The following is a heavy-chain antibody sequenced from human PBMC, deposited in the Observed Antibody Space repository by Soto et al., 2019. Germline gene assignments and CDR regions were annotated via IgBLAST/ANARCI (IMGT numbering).Heavy chain of an antibody. J-gene: IGHJ6*02. D-gene: IGHD1-1*01. CDR1: GSTFSSYS. CDR2: ISSSSSYI. Sequence: EVQLVESGGGLVKPGGSLRLSCAASGSTFSSYSMNWVRQAPGKGLEWVSSISSSSSYIYYADSVKGRFTISRDNAKNSLYLQMNSLRAEDTAVYYCARATIYNWNDVGGMDVWGQGTTVTVSS. V-gene: IGHV3-21*01. CDR3: ARATIYNWNDVGGMDV.